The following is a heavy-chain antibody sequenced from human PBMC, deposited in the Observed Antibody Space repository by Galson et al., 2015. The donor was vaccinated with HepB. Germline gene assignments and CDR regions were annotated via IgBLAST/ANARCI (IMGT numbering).Heavy chain of an antibody. Sequence: PALVKPTQTLTLTCSFSGFSLSSSGVGVGWLRQPPGQALECLALIYWDDDKRYNPSLKSRLTITKDTSKNQVVLIMTNVDPVDTATYYCAHRGLHNGDWDQGWFDFWGQGTLVTVSS. J-gene: IGHJ5*01. D-gene: IGHD2-21*02. CDR3: AHRGLHNGDWDQGWFDF. CDR1: GFSLSSSGVG. CDR2: IYWDDDK. V-gene: IGHV2-5*02.